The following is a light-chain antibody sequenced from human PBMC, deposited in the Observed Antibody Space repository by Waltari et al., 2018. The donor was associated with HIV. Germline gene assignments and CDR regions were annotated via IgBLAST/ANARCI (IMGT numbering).Light chain of an antibody. CDR2: RAS. CDR3: QQSYSTPFT. V-gene: IGKV1-39*01. CDR1: QSIGRH. J-gene: IGKJ3*01. Sequence: DRVNITCRASQSIGRHLNWYQQRPGKAPKFLIYRASSLQSGVPSRFSGSGSGTDFTLTISSLQPEDFATYYCQQSYSTPFTFGPGTKVEIK.